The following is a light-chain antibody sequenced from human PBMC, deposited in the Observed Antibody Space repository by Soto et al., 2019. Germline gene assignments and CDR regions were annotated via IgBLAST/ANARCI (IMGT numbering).Light chain of an antibody. Sequence: EVVMTQSRATLSVSPGERATLSCRASQSVSSNLAWYQQKPGQAPRLLIYGASTRAAGIPARFSGSGSGTDFTLTISDLQPEDFATYYCQQLNSFPLTFGQGTRLEIK. V-gene: IGKV3-15*01. CDR1: QSVSSN. CDR2: GAS. J-gene: IGKJ5*01. CDR3: QQLNSFPLT.